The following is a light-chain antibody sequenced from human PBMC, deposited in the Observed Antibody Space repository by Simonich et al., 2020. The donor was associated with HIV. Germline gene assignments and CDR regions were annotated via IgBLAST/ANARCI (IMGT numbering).Light chain of an antibody. CDR2: DAS. CDR1: QSVSSSY. V-gene: IGKV3D-20*01. J-gene: IGKJ3*01. CDR3: QQYGSSPLFT. Sequence: EIVLTQSPGTLSLSPGERATLSCRAIQSVSSSYLAWYQQKPGLAPRPLIYDASSRATGIPDRFSGSGSGTDFTLTISRLEPEDFAVYYCQQYGSSPLFTFGPGTKVDIK.